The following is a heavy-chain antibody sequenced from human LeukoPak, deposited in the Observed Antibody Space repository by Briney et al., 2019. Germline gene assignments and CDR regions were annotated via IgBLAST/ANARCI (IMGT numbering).Heavy chain of an antibody. D-gene: IGHD4-11*01. Sequence: PSETLSLTCTVAGGSISSYYWSWIRQPPGKGLEWIGYIYYSGSTNYNPSLKSRVTISVDTSKNQFSLKLSSVTAADTAVYYCARSSWLQYLIDYWGQGTLVTVSS. V-gene: IGHV4-59*01. CDR3: ARSSWLQYLIDY. CDR1: GGSISSYY. J-gene: IGHJ4*02. CDR2: IYYSGST.